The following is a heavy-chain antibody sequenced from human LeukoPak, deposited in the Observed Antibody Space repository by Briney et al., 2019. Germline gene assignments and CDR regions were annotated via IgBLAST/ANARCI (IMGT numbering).Heavy chain of an antibody. Sequence: GGSLRLSCAASGFTFSSYSMNWVRQAPGKGLEWVSSISSSSSYIYYADSVKGRFTISRDNAKNSLYLQMNSLRAEDTAVYYCASDSSGWTNAFDIWGQGTMVAVSS. J-gene: IGHJ3*02. CDR3: ASDSSGWTNAFDI. V-gene: IGHV3-21*01. CDR2: ISSSSSYI. D-gene: IGHD6-19*01. CDR1: GFTFSSYS.